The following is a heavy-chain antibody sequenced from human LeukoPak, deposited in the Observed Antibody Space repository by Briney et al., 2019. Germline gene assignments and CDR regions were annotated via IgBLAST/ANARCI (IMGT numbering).Heavy chain of an antibody. Sequence: GASVKVSCKAFGYTFTSNYMHWVRQAPGQGPEWMGVISPSGGSTTYAQKFQGRVTLTRDMSTSTDYLELGSLRSEDTAVYYCARDNSVRDEAWWFNPWGQGTLATVSS. J-gene: IGHJ5*02. CDR3: ARDNSVRDEAWWFNP. V-gene: IGHV1-46*01. CDR2: ISPSGGST. D-gene: IGHD5-24*01. CDR1: GYTFTSNY.